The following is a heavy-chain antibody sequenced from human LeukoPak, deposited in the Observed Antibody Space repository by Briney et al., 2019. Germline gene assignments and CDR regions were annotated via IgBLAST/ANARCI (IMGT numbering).Heavy chain of an antibody. Sequence: SETLSLTCTVSGGSISSGSYYWSWIRQPAGKGLEWIGHIYTSGSTNYNPSLKSRVTISVDTSKYQFSPKLSSVTATDTAVYYCARPLYDSIGAFDIWGQGTMVTVSS. CDR1: GGSISSGSYY. V-gene: IGHV4-61*09. CDR3: ARPLYDSIGAFDI. CDR2: IYTSGST. D-gene: IGHD3-22*01. J-gene: IGHJ3*02.